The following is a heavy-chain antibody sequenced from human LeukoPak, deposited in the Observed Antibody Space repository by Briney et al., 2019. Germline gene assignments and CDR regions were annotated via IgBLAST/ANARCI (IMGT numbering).Heavy chain of an antibody. CDR3: AKDTSDHAFDI. Sequence: PGGSLRLSCAASGFTFSSYGMHWVRQAPGKGLEWVAVISYDGSNKYYADSVKGRFTISRDNSKNTLYQQMNSLRAEDTAVYYCAKDTSDHAFDIWGQGTMVAVSS. J-gene: IGHJ3*02. CDR2: ISYDGSNK. V-gene: IGHV3-30*18. CDR1: GFTFSSYG.